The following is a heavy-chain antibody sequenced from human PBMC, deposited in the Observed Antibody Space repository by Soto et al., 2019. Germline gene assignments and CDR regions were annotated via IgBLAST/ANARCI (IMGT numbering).Heavy chain of an antibody. CDR2: TYYRSKWFQ. CDR1: GDSVSSDITS. Sequence: QGQLQQSGPGLVKPSQTLSLTCAISGDSVSSDITSWNWIRQSPSRGLEWLGRTYYRSKWFQDYAASVESRITINPDTSKNQFSLELNSMTPEDTAVYYCARGNALDVWGQGTVVTVSS. D-gene: IGHD3-10*01. J-gene: IGHJ3*01. V-gene: IGHV6-1*01. CDR3: ARGNALDV.